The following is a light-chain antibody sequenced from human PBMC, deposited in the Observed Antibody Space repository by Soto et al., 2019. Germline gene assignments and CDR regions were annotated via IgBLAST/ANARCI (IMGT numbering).Light chain of an antibody. Sequence: QSALTQPASVSGSPGQSITISCSGTSSDIGGYNFVSWYQQHPGRAPRLLIYEVANRPSGVSDRFSGSKSGTSASLAISGLQSEDEADYYCAAWDDSLNGVFGGGTKVTVL. CDR1: SSDIGGYNF. CDR2: EVA. CDR3: AAWDDSLNGV. V-gene: IGLV2-14*03. J-gene: IGLJ3*02.